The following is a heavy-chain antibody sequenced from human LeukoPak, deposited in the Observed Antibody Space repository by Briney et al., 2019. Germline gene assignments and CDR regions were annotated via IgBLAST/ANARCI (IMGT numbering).Heavy chain of an antibody. Sequence: SETLSLTCAVSGGSFSGYYWSWIRQPPGKGLEWIGEINHSGSTNYNPSLKSRVTISVDTSKNQFSLKLSSVTASDTAIYYCARHRGSGWSRDAFDIWGEVTMVTVFS. CDR3: ARHRGSGWSRDAFDI. D-gene: IGHD6-19*01. CDR1: GGSFSGYY. J-gene: IGHJ3*02. CDR2: INHSGST. V-gene: IGHV4-34*01.